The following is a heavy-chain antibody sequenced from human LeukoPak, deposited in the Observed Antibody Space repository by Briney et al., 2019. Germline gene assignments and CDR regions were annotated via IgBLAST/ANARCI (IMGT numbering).Heavy chain of an antibody. CDR1: GFTFSSYA. CDR3: AKRGYSYVKVGY. Sequence: GGSLRLSCAASGFTFSSYAMSWVRQAPGKGLEWVSVISAGGSSTHYVDSVKGRFTISRDNSKNTLYLQMNSLRAEDTAVYYCAKRGYSYVKVGYWGQGTLVTVSS. J-gene: IGHJ4*02. CDR2: ISAGGSST. V-gene: IGHV3-23*01. D-gene: IGHD5-18*01.